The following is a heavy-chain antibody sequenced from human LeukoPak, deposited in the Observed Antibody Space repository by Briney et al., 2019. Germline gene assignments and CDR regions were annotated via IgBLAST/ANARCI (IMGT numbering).Heavy chain of an antibody. V-gene: IGHV4-61*02. CDR2: IYTSGST. J-gene: IGHJ4*02. CDR3: ARAGRGYSYGLWLGYFDY. CDR1: GGSISSGSYY. D-gene: IGHD5-18*01. Sequence: PSETLSLTCTVSGGSISSGSYYWSWIRQPAGKGLEWIGRIYTSGSTNYNPSLKSRVTISVDTSKNQFSLKLSSVTAADTAVYYCARAGRGYSYGLWLGYFDYWGQGTLVTVSS.